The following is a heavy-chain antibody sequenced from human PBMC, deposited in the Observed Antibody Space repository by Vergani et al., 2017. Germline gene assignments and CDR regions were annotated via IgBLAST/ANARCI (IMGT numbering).Heavy chain of an antibody. D-gene: IGHD2-2*01. CDR3: ARDSRALSIVVVPAAHPMDV. Sequence: QVQLVQSGAEVKKPGSSVKVSCKASGGTFSSYAISWVRQAPGQGLEWMGGIIPIFGTANYAQKFQGRVTITADESTSTAYMELSGLRSEDTAVYYCARDSRALSIVVVPAAHPMDVWGQGTTVTVSS. CDR2: IIPIFGTA. CDR1: GGTFSSYA. J-gene: IGHJ6*02. V-gene: IGHV1-69*12.